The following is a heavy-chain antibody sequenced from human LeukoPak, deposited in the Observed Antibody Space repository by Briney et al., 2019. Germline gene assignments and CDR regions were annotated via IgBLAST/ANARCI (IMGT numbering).Heavy chain of an antibody. J-gene: IGHJ6*03. V-gene: IGHV3-11*04. CDR2: ISSSGSTI. Sequence: GSLRLSCAASGFTFSDYYMSWIRQAPGKGLEWVSYISSSGSTIYYADSVKGRFTISRDNSKNTLYLQMNSLRAEDTAVYYCAKDPGREAVYHYYYMDVWGKGTTVTVSS. CDR3: AKDPGREAVYHYYYMDV. D-gene: IGHD1-26*01. CDR1: GFTFSDYY.